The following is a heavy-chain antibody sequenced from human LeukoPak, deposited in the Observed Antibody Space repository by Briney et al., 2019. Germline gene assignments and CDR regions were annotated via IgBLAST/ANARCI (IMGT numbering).Heavy chain of an antibody. V-gene: IGHV1-69*05. D-gene: IGHD5-12*01. CDR3: ASADIVATGPRGRYYYMDV. CDR1: GGTFSSYA. Sequence: GSSVKVSCKASGGTFSSYAISWVRQAPGQGLEWMGGIIPIFGTANYAQKFQGRVTITTDESTSTAYMELSSLRSEDTAVYYCASADIVATGPRGRYYYMDVWGKGTTVTVSS. CDR2: IIPIFGTA. J-gene: IGHJ6*03.